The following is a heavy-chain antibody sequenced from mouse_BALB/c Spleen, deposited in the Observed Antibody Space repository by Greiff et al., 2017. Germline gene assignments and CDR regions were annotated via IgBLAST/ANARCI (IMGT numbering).Heavy chain of an antibody. CDR3: ATGIAY. V-gene: IGHV5-6-3*01. J-gene: IGHJ3*01. Sequence: EVKLMESGGGLVQPGGSLKLSCAASGFTFSSYGMSWVRQTPDKRLELVATINSNGGSTYYLDSVKGRFTISRDNAKNTLYLQMSSLKSEDTAMYYCATGIAYWGQGTLVTVSA. CDR2: INSNGGST. D-gene: IGHD4-1*01. CDR1: GFTFSSYG.